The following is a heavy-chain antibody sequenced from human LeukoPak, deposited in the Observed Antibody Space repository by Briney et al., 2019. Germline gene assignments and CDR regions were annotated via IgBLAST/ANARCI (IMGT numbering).Heavy chain of an antibody. Sequence: PSETLSLTCAVYGGSFSGYYWSWIRQPPGKGLEWIGEINHSGSTNYNPSLKSRVTISVDTSKNQFSLKLSSVTAADTAVYYCARARRITIFGVVIRGYYFDYWGQGTLDTVSS. CDR3: ARARRITIFGVVIRGYYFDY. V-gene: IGHV4-34*01. CDR2: INHSGST. CDR1: GGSFSGYY. D-gene: IGHD3-3*01. J-gene: IGHJ4*02.